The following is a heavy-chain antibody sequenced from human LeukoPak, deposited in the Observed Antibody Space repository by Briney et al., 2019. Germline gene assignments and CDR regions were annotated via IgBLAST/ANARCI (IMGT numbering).Heavy chain of an antibody. CDR1: GGSISSYY. CDR2: IYYSGST. J-gene: IGHJ2*01. CDR3: ARHQASYPAEYLDL. Sequence: SETLSLTCTVSGGSISSYYWSWIRQPPGKGLEWIGYIYYSGSTNYNPSLKSRVTISVDTSKNQFSLKLSSVTAADTAVYYCARHQASYPAEYLDLWGCGTLVTVSS. V-gene: IGHV4-59*08. D-gene: IGHD2-2*02.